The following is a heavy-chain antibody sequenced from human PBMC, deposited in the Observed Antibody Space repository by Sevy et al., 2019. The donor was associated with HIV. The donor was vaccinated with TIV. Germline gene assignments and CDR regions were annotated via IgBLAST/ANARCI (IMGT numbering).Heavy chain of an antibody. D-gene: IGHD6-13*01. CDR2: IYRGGST. V-gene: IGHV3-66*01. CDR1: GFTVSSNY. Sequence: GGSLRLSCAASGFTVSSNYMSWVRQAPGKGLEWVSVIYRGGSTHYADPVKGRFPISRDNSKNTLFLQMNTLRADDTAVYYCARGEIVAAGMFYQYYGMDVWGQGTTVTVSS. J-gene: IGHJ6*02. CDR3: ARGEIVAAGMFYQYYGMDV.